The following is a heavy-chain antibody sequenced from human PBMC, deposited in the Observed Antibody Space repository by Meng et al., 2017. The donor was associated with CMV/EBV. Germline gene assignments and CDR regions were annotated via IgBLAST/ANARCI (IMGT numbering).Heavy chain of an antibody. V-gene: IGHV4-4*07. CDR3: ARGGLYYYDSSGHFDY. Sequence: HVQVQEAGPGLVKHSETLSLTWTVSGGSISSYYWSWSRQPAGKGLEWIGRIYTSGSTNYNPYLKSRVTMSVDTSKNQFSLKLSSVTAADTAVYYCARGGLYYYDSSGHFDYWGQGTLVTVSS. CDR2: IYTSGST. J-gene: IGHJ4*02. D-gene: IGHD3-22*01. CDR1: GGSISSYY.